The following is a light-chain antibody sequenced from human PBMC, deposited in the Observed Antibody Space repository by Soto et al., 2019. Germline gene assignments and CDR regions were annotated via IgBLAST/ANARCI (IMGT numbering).Light chain of an antibody. Sequence: EIVMTQSPATLSVSPGGRATLSCRASQSISDTLACYQQKPGQAPRLLIHGSSTRANGLPARFSGSGSGTDFTLTISSLQSEDFAVYYCKQYNNXPWTCGQGTKV. CDR3: KQYNNXPWT. V-gene: IGKV3-15*01. CDR1: QSISDT. CDR2: GSS. J-gene: IGKJ1*01.